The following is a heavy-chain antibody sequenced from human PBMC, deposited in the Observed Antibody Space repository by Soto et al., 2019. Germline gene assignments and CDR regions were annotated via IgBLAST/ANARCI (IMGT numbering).Heavy chain of an antibody. Sequence: GASVNVSCKASGYTFTGYFRHWLRHAPGQGLEWMGRINPNSGATNYARKFHDRVTMTRDTSINTAYMELSSLRSDDTAIYYCANIPPTPHWFDPCGQGTLVTVSS. V-gene: IGHV1-2*06. D-gene: IGHD2-2*02. CDR3: ANIPPTPHWFDP. J-gene: IGHJ5*02. CDR2: INPNSGAT. CDR1: GYTFTGYF.